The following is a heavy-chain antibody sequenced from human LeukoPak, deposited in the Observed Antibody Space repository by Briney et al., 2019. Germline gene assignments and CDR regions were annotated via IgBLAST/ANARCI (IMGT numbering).Heavy chain of an antibody. Sequence: GGSLILSCAASGFTFSSYWMSWVRQAPGKGLEWVANIKQDGSEKYYVDSVKGRFTISRDNAKNSLYLQMNSLRAEDTAVYYCARGGRVTVVMPFDYWGQGTLVTVSS. D-gene: IGHD2-15*01. CDR2: IKQDGSEK. CDR3: ARGGRVTVVMPFDY. CDR1: GFTFSSYW. V-gene: IGHV3-7*01. J-gene: IGHJ4*02.